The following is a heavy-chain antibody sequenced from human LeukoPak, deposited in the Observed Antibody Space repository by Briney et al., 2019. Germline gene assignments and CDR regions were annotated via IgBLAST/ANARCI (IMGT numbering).Heavy chain of an antibody. CDR1: GFIVSDID. J-gene: IGHJ4*02. D-gene: IGHD6-13*01. CDR2: IYSGGDT. Sequence: GGSLRLSCAASGFIVSDIDLSWVRQAPGKGLEWVSIIYSGGDTHHADSVKGRFTISRDNSKNTLYLQMNSLRGEDTAVYYCAKGTGGSSWSPNRDWGQGTLVTVSS. V-gene: IGHV3-53*01. CDR3: AKGTGGSSWSPNRD.